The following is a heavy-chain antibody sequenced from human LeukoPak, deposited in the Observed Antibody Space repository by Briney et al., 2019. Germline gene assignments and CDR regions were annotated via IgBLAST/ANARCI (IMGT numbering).Heavy chain of an antibody. V-gene: IGHV4-61*05. CDR1: GYSISSTYY. D-gene: IGHD1-26*01. CDR2: IYYSGST. CDR3: ARGKVGATRGMDV. Sequence: SETLSLTCTVSGYSISSTYYWGWIRQPPGKGLEWIGYIYYSGSTNYNPSLKSRVTISVDTSKNQFSLKLSSVTAADTAVYYCARGKVGATRGMDVWGQGTTVTVSS. J-gene: IGHJ6*02.